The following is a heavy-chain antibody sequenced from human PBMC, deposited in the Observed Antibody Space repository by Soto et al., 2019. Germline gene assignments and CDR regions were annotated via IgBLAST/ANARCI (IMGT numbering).Heavy chain of an antibody. CDR1: GYTFTGNY. Sequence: QVQLVQSGAEVKKPGASVKVSCKASGYTFTGNYIHWVRQAPGQGLEWMGRINPNSGGTNYAQKFQDWVTMTRDTSISTAYMALSRLRSDDTAVYYCARVNDGSSLFDYWGQGTLVTVSS. D-gene: IGHD1-26*01. V-gene: IGHV1-2*04. CDR3: ARVNDGSSLFDY. J-gene: IGHJ4*02. CDR2: INPNSGGT.